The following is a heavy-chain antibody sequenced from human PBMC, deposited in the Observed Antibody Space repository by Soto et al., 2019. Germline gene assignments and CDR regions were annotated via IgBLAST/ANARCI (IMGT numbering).Heavy chain of an antibody. V-gene: IGHV1-69*01. CDR1: GDNFTTYG. CDR2: FIPMYGTQ. CDR3: ARVGGLGRDCGTHSFFGLGF. D-gene: IGHD2-21*01. Sequence: QVQLVQSGAEMKKPGSSVKVSCKSSGDNFTTYGISWVRQAPGQGLEWLGGFIPMYGTQSYTQKFQDRVTFTADESTTTAYMELSSLRFEDTAIYYCARVGGLGRDCGTHSFFGLGFWGQGTLVTVSS. J-gene: IGHJ4*02.